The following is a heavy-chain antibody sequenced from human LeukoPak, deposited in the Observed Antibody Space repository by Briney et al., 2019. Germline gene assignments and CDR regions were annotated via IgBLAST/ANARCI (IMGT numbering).Heavy chain of an antibody. D-gene: IGHD6-13*01. Sequence: GRSLRLSCAASGFTFSRNAMHWVRQAPGKGLEWVAVISYDGSNKYYADSVKGRFTISRDNSKNTLYLQMNSLRPEDTAVYHCARPYSSSWWGGMDVWGQGTTVTVSS. J-gene: IGHJ6*02. CDR2: ISYDGSNK. CDR1: GFTFSRNA. V-gene: IGHV3-30-3*01. CDR3: ARPYSSSWWGGMDV.